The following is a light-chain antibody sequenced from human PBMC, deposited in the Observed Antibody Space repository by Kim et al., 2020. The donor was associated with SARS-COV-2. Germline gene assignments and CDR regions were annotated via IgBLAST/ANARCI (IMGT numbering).Light chain of an antibody. J-gene: IGKJ2*01. V-gene: IGKV1-27*01. CDR3: QQSTGAPYT. Sequence: GDRVTISCRASRGISNYLAWYQQRPGAVPNLLIFSASTLQAGVPSRFSASGSGTDFTLNISSLQPEDVGTYYCQQSTGAPYTFGQGTKLEI. CDR1: RGISNY. CDR2: SAS.